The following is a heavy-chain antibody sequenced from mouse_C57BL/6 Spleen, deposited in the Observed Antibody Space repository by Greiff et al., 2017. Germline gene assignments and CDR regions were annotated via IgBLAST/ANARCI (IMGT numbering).Heavy chain of an antibody. CDR1: GYPFTSYW. D-gene: IGHD1-1*01. V-gene: IGHV1-74*01. Sequence: QVQLKQPGAELVKPGASVKVSCKASGYPFTSYWMHWVKQRPGQGLEWIGRIHPSDSDTNYNQKFKGKATLTVDQSSSTAYMQLSSLPSEDSAVYYCAMHYYGSSYEGFAYWGQGTLVTVSA. CDR2: IHPSDSDT. J-gene: IGHJ3*01. CDR3: AMHYYGSSYEGFAY.